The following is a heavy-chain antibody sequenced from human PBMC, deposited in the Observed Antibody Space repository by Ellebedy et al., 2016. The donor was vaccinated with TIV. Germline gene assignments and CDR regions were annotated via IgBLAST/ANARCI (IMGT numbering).Heavy chain of an antibody. CDR2: SSEDRCIT. J-gene: IGHJ4*02. CDR1: APTFSNSA. Sequence: PGGSLRPSCPVSAPTFSNSAMHRARHAPGKALEWAAVSSEDRCITYYADTVKGRFTISRDHSQYTLYLQMNSLRAEDKAVYYCAKDRYCSGGSCYWLDYWGQGTLVTVSS. CDR3: AKDRYCSGGSCYWLDY. V-gene: IGHV3-30-3*01. D-gene: IGHD2-15*01.